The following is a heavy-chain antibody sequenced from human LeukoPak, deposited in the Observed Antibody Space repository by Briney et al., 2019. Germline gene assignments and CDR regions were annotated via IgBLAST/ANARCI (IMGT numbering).Heavy chain of an antibody. CDR2: IYYSGST. V-gene: IGHV4-39*01. Sequence: PSETLSLTCTVYGGSISSSSYYWGWIRQPPGKGLEWIGSIYYSGSTYYNPSLKSRVTISVDTSKNQFSLKLSSVTAADTAVYYCARLNYTTVTTDLSDAFDIWGQGTMVTVSS. D-gene: IGHD4-17*01. J-gene: IGHJ3*02. CDR3: ARLNYTTVTTDLSDAFDI. CDR1: GGSISSSSYY.